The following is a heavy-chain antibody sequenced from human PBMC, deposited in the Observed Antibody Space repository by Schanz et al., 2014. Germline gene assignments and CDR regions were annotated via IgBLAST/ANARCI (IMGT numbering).Heavy chain of an antibody. Sequence: EVQLVESGGGLVQPGGSLRLSCAASGFTFTGHWMSWVRQAPGKGLEWVANIKEDGSKKYYVDSVRGRFTISRDNAKNSLYLQLNSLTAEDTAVYHCARDSRYCTGVACKGDAFDLWGQGTLVTVSS. J-gene: IGHJ3*01. CDR2: IKEDGSKK. CDR3: ARDSRYCTGVACKGDAFDL. V-gene: IGHV3-7*01. CDR1: GFTFTGHW. D-gene: IGHD2-8*02.